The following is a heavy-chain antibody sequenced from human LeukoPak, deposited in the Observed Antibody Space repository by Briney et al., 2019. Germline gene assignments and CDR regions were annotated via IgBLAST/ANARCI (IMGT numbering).Heavy chain of an antibody. Sequence: ASVRLSCKASGYTFTSYYMHWVRQAPGQGLEWMGIINPSGSNTSYTQKFQGRVTMARDTSTSTVYMELSSLRSEDTAVYYCARGLGGMDVWGPGNTGSVSS. J-gene: IGHJ6*02. CDR1: GYTFTSYY. CDR3: ARGLGGMDV. CDR2: INPSGSNT. V-gene: IGHV1-46*01.